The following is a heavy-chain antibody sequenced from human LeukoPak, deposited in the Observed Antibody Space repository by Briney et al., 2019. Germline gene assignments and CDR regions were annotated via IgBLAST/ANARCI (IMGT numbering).Heavy chain of an antibody. CDR3: ARSPGYSYGSKMDV. CDR2: VYQTGAT. D-gene: IGHD5-18*01. Sequence: SETLSLTCSVSGQSIRSGYYWGWIRQSPGKRLEWIGSVYQTGATDNNPSLKSRVTISVDTSKNQFSLKLGSVTAADTAVYYCARSPGYSYGSKMDVWGKGTTVTVSS. J-gene: IGHJ6*04. CDR1: GQSIRSGYY. V-gene: IGHV4-38-2*02.